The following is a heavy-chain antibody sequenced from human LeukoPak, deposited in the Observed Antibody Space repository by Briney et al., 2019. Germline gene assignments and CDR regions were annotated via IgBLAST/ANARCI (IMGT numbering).Heavy chain of an antibody. D-gene: IGHD6-19*01. J-gene: IGHJ4*02. V-gene: IGHV1-8*03. CDR2: MNPNSGNT. Sequence: ASVKVSCKASGYTFTSYDINWVRQATGQGLEWMGWMNPNSGNTGYAQKFQGRVTITRNTSISTAYMELSSLRSEDTAVYYCATGPSSGWYGDYWGQGTLVTVSS. CDR3: ATGPSSGWYGDY. CDR1: GYTFTSYD.